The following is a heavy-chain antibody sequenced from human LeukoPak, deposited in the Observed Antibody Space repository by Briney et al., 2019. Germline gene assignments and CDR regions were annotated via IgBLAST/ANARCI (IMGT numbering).Heavy chain of an antibody. CDR1: GYSFNTYW. CDR2: IYPDDSDT. CDR3: ARRGRTASGTRNWFDP. D-gene: IGHD1-1*01. V-gene: IGHV5-51*01. Sequence: GESLKISCKGSGYSFNTYWIGWVRQMPGKGLEWMGIIYPDDSDTRYSPSFQGQVTISADKSISTAYLQWSSLKASDSAIYYCARRGRTASGTRNWFDPWGQGTLVTVSS. J-gene: IGHJ5*02.